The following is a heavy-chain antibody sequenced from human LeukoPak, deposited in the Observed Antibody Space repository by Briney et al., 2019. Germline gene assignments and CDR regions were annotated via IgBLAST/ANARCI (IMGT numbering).Heavy chain of an antibody. V-gene: IGHV4-4*07. CDR1: GGSISSYY. J-gene: IGHJ6*03. D-gene: IGHD6-6*01. Sequence: SETLSLTCTVSGGSISSYYWSWIRQPAGKGLEWIGRIYTSGSTNYNPSLKSRVTMSVDTSKNQFSLKLSPVTAADTAVYYCARVSSSPNYYYYYYMDVWGKGTTVTVSS. CDR2: IYTSGST. CDR3: ARVSSSPNYYYYYYMDV.